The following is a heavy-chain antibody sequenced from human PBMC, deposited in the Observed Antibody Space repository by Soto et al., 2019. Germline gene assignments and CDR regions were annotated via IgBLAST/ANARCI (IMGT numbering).Heavy chain of an antibody. CDR2: IIPIFGTA. CDR3: ARDRAVVVPAARGFYPDFDV. J-gene: IGHJ6*02. V-gene: IGHV1-69*13. CDR1: GGTFSSYA. D-gene: IGHD2-2*01. Sequence: ASVKVSCKASGGTFSSYAISWVRQAPGQGLEWMGGIIPIFGTANYAQKFQGRVTITADESTSTAYMELSSLRSEDTAVYYCARDRAVVVPAARGFYPDFDVWGQGTTVTVSS.